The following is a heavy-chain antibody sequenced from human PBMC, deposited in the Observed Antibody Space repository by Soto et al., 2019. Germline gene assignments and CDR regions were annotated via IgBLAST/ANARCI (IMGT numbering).Heavy chain of an antibody. J-gene: IGHJ4*02. D-gene: IGHD2-15*01. V-gene: IGHV4-31*03. CDR2: IYYSGST. CDR1: GGSIGSFGYY. Sequence: PSETLSLTCTVSGGSIGSFGYYWSWIRQHPGKGLEWIGYIYYSGSTYYNPSLKSRVTISVDTSKNQFSLKLSSVTAADTAVYYCARRYGGNFDYWGQGTLVTVSS. CDR3: ARRYGGNFDY.